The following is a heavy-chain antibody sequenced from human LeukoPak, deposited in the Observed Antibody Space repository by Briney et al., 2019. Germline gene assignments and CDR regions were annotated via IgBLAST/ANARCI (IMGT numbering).Heavy chain of an antibody. J-gene: IGHJ4*02. Sequence: PGGSLRLSCAAAGFTFSSYAMHWVRQAPGKGLEWVAVISYDGSNKYYADSVKGRFTISRDNSKNTLYLQMNSLRAEDTAVYYCARDGPCGGDCYTDYWGQGTLVTVSS. V-gene: IGHV3-30-3*01. CDR1: GFTFSSYA. CDR3: ARDGPCGGDCYTDY. D-gene: IGHD2-21*02. CDR2: ISYDGSNK.